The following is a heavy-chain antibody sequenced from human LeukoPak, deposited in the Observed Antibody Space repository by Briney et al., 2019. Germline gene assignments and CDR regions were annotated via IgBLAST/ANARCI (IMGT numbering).Heavy chain of an antibody. D-gene: IGHD2-15*01. CDR2: VYADADRDS. CDR1: GASISDYW. V-gene: IGHV4-4*07. Sequence: SETLSLTCTVPGASISDYWWSWIRQPAGKGLEWIGRVYADADRDSNYNPSLRSRVTVSVDTSTNQSSLKLISVTAADTAMYYCARSPSGCGGTCAFDSWGQGTLVTVSS. J-gene: IGHJ4*02. CDR3: ARSPSGCGGTCAFDS.